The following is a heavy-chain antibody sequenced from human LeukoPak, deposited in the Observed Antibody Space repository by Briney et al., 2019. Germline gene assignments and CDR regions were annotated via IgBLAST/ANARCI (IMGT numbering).Heavy chain of an antibody. Sequence: GGSLRLSCAASGFTFSSYGMHWVRQAPGKGLEWVAVISYDGSNKYYADSVKGRFTISRDNSKNTLYLQMNSLRAEDTAVYYCAKDAVPNYDFWSGYYYYMDVWGKGTTVTVSS. J-gene: IGHJ6*03. V-gene: IGHV3-30*18. D-gene: IGHD3-3*01. CDR1: GFTFSSYG. CDR3: AKDAVPNYDFWSGYYYYMDV. CDR2: ISYDGSNK.